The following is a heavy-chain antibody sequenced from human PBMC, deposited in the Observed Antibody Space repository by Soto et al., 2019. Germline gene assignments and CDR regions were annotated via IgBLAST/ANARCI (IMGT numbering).Heavy chain of an antibody. V-gene: IGHV3-23*01. CDR1: GFTFSSYA. D-gene: IGHD2-2*02. CDR2: ISGSGGST. J-gene: IGHJ6*02. Sequence: GGSLRLSCAASGFTFSSYAMSWVRQAPGKGLEWVSAISGSGGSTYYADSVKGRFTISRDNSKNTLYLQMNSLRAEDTAVYYCAKDPTDPQYTTSMDVWGQGTTVTVSS. CDR3: AKDPTDPQYTTSMDV.